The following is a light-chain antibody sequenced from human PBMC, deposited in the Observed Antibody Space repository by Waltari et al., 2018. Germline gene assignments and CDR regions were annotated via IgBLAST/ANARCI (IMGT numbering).Light chain of an antibody. J-gene: IGLJ2*01. CDR3: QVWDTSGNPSVA. CDR1: NIQSKS. Sequence: SYILTQPPSVSVAPGKTARITCGGNNIQSKSVAWYRQKPGQAPALVIYHDFDRPSGIPERFSGSSSGNTATLTISRVEVGDEADYFCQVWDTSGNPSVAFGGGTKLTVL. CDR2: HDF. V-gene: IGLV3-21*03.